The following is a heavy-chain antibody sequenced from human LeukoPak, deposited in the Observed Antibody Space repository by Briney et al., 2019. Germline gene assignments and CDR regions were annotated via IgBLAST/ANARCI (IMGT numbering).Heavy chain of an antibody. D-gene: IGHD6-19*01. CDR3: ARAWEGGNVAGPFDY. Sequence: GASVKVSCKASGGTFSSYAISRVRQAPGQGLEWMGGIIPIFGTANYAQKFQGRVTITTDESTSTAYMELSSLRSEDTAVYYCARAWEGGNVAGPFDYWGQGTLVTVSS. J-gene: IGHJ4*02. CDR1: GGTFSSYA. V-gene: IGHV1-69*05. CDR2: IIPIFGTA.